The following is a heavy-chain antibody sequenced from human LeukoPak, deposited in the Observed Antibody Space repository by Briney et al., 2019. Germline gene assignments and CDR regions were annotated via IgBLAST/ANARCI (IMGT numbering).Heavy chain of an antibody. CDR3: ARGSEMIVVVITLDFDY. CDR2: IWYDGSNK. J-gene: IGHJ4*02. CDR1: GFTFSSYG. D-gene: IGHD3-22*01. V-gene: IGHV3-33*01. Sequence: GRSLRLSCAASGFTFSSYGMHWVRQAPGKGLEWVAVIWYDGSNKYYADSVKGRFTISRDNSKNTLYLQMNSLRAEDTAVYYCARGSEMIVVVITLDFDYWGQGTLVTVSS.